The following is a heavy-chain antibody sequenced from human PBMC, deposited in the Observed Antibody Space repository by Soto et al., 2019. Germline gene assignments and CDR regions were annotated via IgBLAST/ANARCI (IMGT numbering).Heavy chain of an antibody. J-gene: IGHJ4*02. CDR1: GFTFSSHG. V-gene: IGHV3-33*01. CDR2: IWYGGSNK. CDR3: ARQIVRLAAAILDY. Sequence: QVQLVESGGGVVQPGRSLRLSCAASGFTFSSHGMHWVRQAPGKGLEWVAVIWYGGSNKYYADSVKGRFTISRDNSKNTLYLQMNSLRAEDTAVYYCARQIVRLAAAILDYWGQGTLVTVSS. D-gene: IGHD2-2*01.